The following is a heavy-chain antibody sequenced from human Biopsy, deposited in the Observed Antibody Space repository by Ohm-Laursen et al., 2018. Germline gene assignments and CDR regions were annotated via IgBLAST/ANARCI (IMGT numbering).Heavy chain of an antibody. CDR3: ARDLTWGSYFDS. Sequence: SPRLSCAASGFTFSDYYMSWIRQAPGRGLEWVSHISGIGDTTYYADSVKGRFTISRDNSKNSLYLQMNSLRAGDTAVYYCARDLTWGSYFDSWGQGSLVTVSS. CDR1: GFTFSDYY. V-gene: IGHV3-11*01. D-gene: IGHD3-16*01. CDR2: ISGIGDTT. J-gene: IGHJ4*02.